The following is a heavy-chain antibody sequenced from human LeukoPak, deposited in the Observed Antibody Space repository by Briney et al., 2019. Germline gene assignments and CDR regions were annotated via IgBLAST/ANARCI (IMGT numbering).Heavy chain of an antibody. CDR3: ARVDILTGSALDY. J-gene: IGHJ4*02. D-gene: IGHD3-9*01. V-gene: IGHV4-4*02. CDR1: GGSISSSNW. Sequence: SGTLSLTCAVSGGSISSSNWWSWVRQPPGKGLGWIGEIYHSGSTNYNPSLKSRVTISVDKSKNQFSLKLSSVTAADTAVYYCARVDILTGSALDYWGQGTLVTVSS. CDR2: IYHSGST.